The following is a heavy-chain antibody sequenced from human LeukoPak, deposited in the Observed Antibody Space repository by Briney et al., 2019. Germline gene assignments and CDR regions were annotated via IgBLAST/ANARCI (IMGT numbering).Heavy chain of an antibody. CDR3: ARHGVLGLFDY. J-gene: IGHJ4*02. V-gene: IGHV4-59*08. D-gene: IGHD3-10*02. CDR1: GGSISSYY. CDR2: IYCSGST. Sequence: SETLSLTCTVSGGSISSYYWSWIRQPPGKGLEWIGYIYCSGSTNYNPSLKSRVTISVDTSKNQFSLKLSSVTAADTAVYYCARHGVLGLFDYWGQGTLVTVSS.